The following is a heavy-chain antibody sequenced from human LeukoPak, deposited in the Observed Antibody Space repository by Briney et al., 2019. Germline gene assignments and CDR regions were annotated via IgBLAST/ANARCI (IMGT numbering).Heavy chain of an antibody. CDR2: IYYSGST. J-gene: IGHJ4*02. CDR3: ARAPLWFREFDY. Sequence: KTSGTLSLTCTVSGGSISSYYWSWIRQPPGKGLEWIGYIYYSGSTNYNPSLKSRVTISVDTSENQFSLKLSSVSAADTAVYYCARAPLWFREFDYWGQGTLATVSS. CDR1: GGSISSYY. V-gene: IGHV4-59*01. D-gene: IGHD3-10*01.